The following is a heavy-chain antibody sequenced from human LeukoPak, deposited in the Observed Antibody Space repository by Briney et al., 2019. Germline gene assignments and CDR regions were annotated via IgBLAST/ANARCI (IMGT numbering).Heavy chain of an antibody. V-gene: IGHV1-18*01. CDR3: ARPFGRYYDFWSGYYAY. Sequence: ASVKVSCKASGYTFTSYGISWVRQAPGQGLEWMGWISAYNGNTNYAQKPQGRVTMTTDTSTSTAYMELRSLRSDDTAVYYCARPFGRYYDFWSGYYAYWGQGTLVTVSS. CDR2: ISAYNGNT. D-gene: IGHD3-3*01. CDR1: GYTFTSYG. J-gene: IGHJ4*02.